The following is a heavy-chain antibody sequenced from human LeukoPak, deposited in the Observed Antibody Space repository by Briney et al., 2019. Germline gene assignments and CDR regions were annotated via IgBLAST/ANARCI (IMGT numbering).Heavy chain of an antibody. CDR2: INHSGST. J-gene: IGHJ4*02. V-gene: IGHV4-34*01. CDR3: ARHTYYYDSSGYSAFDY. Sequence: SETLSLTCAVYGGSFSGYYWGWIRQPPGKGLEWIGEINHSGSTNYNPSLKSRVTISVDRSKNQFSLKLSSVTAADTAVYYCARHTYYYDSSGYSAFDYWGQGTLVTVSS. D-gene: IGHD3-22*01. CDR1: GGSFSGYY.